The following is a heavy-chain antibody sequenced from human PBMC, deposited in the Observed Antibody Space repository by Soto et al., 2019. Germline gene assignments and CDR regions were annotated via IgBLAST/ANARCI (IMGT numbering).Heavy chain of an antibody. Sequence: GESLKSSCQGSDYSFTNYWIGWVHPMPGKGLEWMWMIYRGDSDTRNSPCLHGKATNSADKSVNTALRQGSSVKTSDNYMYYCARLRECGSRSLRVNAMDIWGHGTTVTVSS. CDR1: DYSFTNYW. V-gene: IGHV5-51*07. CDR2: IYRGDSDT. CDR3: ARLRECGSRSLRVNAMDI. J-gene: IGHJ6*02. D-gene: IGHD6-6*01.